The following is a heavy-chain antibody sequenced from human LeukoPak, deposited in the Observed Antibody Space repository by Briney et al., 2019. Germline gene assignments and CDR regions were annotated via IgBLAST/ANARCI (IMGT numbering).Heavy chain of an antibody. D-gene: IGHD5-24*01. V-gene: IGHV1-69*06. J-gene: IGHJ6*03. CDR2: IIPIFGTA. Sequence: SVKVSCKASGGTFSSYAISWVRQAPGQGLEWMGGIIPIFGTANYAQKFQGRVTITADKSTSTAYMELSSLRSEDTAAYYCARGVGYNFYYYYYMDVWGKGTTVTVSS. CDR3: ARGVGYNFYYYYYMDV. CDR1: GGTFSSYA.